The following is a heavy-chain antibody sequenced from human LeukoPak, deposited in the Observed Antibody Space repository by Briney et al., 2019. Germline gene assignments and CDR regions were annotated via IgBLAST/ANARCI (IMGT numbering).Heavy chain of an antibody. Sequence: ASVNVSCKASGYTLTGYYIHWVRQAPGKGLEWMGGFNPNSGGTNYAPKFQGRVAMTRDTSINTAYMELSRLRSDDTAVYYCARGEVHHYDINGFNDYWGQGTLVTVSS. J-gene: IGHJ4*02. D-gene: IGHD3-22*01. CDR2: FNPNSGGT. CDR3: ARGEVHHYDINGFNDY. V-gene: IGHV1-2*02. CDR1: GYTLTGYY.